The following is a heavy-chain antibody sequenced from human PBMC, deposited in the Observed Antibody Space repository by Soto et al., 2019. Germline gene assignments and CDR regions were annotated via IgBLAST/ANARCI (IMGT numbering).Heavy chain of an antibody. CDR1: GYTFINYG. V-gene: IGHV1-18*01. Sequence: QVQLVQSGAEVKKPGASVNVSCKASGYTFINYGTSWVRQAPGQGLEWMGWISAYNGKRNYAQKLQGRVTMTTDTATTTAYMELRSLRSDDTAVYYCARAGNSGYEDYFDYWGQGTLVTVSS. J-gene: IGHJ4*02. D-gene: IGHD5-12*01. CDR3: ARAGNSGYEDYFDY. CDR2: ISAYNGKR.